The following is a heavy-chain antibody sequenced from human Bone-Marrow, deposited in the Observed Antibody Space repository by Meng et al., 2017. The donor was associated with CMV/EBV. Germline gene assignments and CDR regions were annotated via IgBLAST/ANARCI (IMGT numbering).Heavy chain of an antibody. CDR2: TYYRSKWYT. CDR1: GDSVSGHSAV. D-gene: IGHD3-3*01. V-gene: IGHV6-1*01. J-gene: IGHJ4*02. CDR3: VRGNFWSGYSY. Sequence: SQTLSLTCAISGDSVSGHSAVWNWIRQSPSRGLEWLGRTYYRSKWYTDYAVSLKSRIAINPDTSKNQFSLRLNSVIPEDTAVYYCVRGNFWSGYSYWDQGTLVTVSS.